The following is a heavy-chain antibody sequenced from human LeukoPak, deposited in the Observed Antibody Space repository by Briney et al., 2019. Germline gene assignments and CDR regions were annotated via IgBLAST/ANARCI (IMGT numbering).Heavy chain of an antibody. CDR2: SSRSGTTV. D-gene: IGHD6-13*01. V-gene: IGHV3-48*03. Sequence: AGSLTLSCAASGFSFNTYEMIWVRQAPGKGLEWVSYSSRSGTTVYYADSVKGRFTISRDNAKNSLYLQMNSLRDEDTAVYYCARDVESSNWDHFDYWGQGTLVTDSS. J-gene: IGHJ4*02. CDR1: GFSFNTYE. CDR3: ARDVESSNWDHFDY.